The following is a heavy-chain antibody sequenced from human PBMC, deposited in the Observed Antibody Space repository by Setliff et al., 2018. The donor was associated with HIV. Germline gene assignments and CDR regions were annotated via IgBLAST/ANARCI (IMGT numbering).Heavy chain of an antibody. J-gene: IGHJ4*02. Sequence: ASVKVSCKASGYTFTGYYMHWVRRAPGQGLEWMGWINPNSGGTNYAQKFQGRVTMTRDTSISTAYMELSRLRSDATAVYYCARGWGLSYYYDSSGYTPFDYWGQGTLVTVSS. CDR2: INPNSGGT. CDR3: ARGWGLSYYYDSSGYTPFDY. CDR1: GYTFTGYY. D-gene: IGHD3-22*01. V-gene: IGHV1-2*02.